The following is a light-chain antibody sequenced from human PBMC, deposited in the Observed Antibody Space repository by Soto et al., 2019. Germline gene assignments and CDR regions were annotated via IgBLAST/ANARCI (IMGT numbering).Light chain of an antibody. CDR2: AAS. J-gene: IGKJ4*01. CDR1: QTIGRY. Sequence: DIQMTQSPSSLSASVGDRVTITCRASQTIGRYMNWYQQKPGKAPNLLIYAASSLQGGVPSRFSGSGSGTDFTLTINSLQPQDFATYFCKQSYSAPLTFGGRTKVDTK. V-gene: IGKV1-39*01. CDR3: KQSYSAPLT.